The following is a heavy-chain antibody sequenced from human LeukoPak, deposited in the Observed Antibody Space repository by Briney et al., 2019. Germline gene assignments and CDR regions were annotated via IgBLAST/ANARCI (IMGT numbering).Heavy chain of an antibody. D-gene: IGHD1/OR15-1a*01. V-gene: IGHV3-30*04. CDR3: ARDNNGDY. Sequence: GGSLRLSCAASGFTFSNYAMHWVRQAPGKGLEWVAVISYDDRNKYYADSVKGRFTISRDNSKNTLYLQMNSLRAEDTAVYYCARDNNGDYWGQGTLVTVSS. J-gene: IGHJ4*02. CDR2: ISYDDRNK. CDR1: GFTFSNYA.